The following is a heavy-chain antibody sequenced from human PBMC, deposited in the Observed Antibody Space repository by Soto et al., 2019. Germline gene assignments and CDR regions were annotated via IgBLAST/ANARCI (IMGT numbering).Heavy chain of an antibody. J-gene: IGHJ6*03. CDR2: IYYSGST. V-gene: IGHV4-39*01. CDR1: GGSISSSSYY. CDR3: ARLVTYGGGSYSWPDYYYYYMDV. Sequence: SETLSLTCTVSGGSISSSSYYWGWIRQPPGKGLEWIGSIYYSGSTYYNPSLKSRVTISVDTSKNQFSLKLSSVTAADTAVYYCARLVTYGGGSYSWPDYYYYYMDVWGKGTTVTVSS. D-gene: IGHD2-15*01.